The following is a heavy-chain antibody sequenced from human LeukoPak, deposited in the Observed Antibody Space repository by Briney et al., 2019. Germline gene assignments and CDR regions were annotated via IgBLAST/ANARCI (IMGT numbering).Heavy chain of an antibody. CDR1: GFTFNSYA. D-gene: IGHD7-27*01. V-gene: IGHV3-23*01. CDR3: AKAQELGNHVVFLFDY. J-gene: IGHJ4*02. Sequence: GGSLRLSCAASGFTFNSYAMNGGRQAPEKGVEWGSGISGSGYRTYYAGSVRGRFTISRGNSKNTLSLQMNSLKAEDTAVYYCAKAQELGNHVVFLFDYWGQGTLDTVSS. CDR2: ISGSGYRT.